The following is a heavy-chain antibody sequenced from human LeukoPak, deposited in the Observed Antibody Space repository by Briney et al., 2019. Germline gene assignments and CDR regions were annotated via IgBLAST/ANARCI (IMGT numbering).Heavy chain of an antibody. D-gene: IGHD6-13*01. CDR1: GGSISSSSYY. J-gene: IGHJ4*02. CDR3: ARHGDRIAAAFDY. Sequence: KPSETLSLTCTVSGGSISSSSYYWGWIRQPPGKGLEWMGSIYYSGSTYYNPSLKSRVTISVDTSKNQFSLKLSSVTAADTAVYYCARHGDRIAAAFDYWGQGTLVTVSS. CDR2: IYYSGST. V-gene: IGHV4-39*01.